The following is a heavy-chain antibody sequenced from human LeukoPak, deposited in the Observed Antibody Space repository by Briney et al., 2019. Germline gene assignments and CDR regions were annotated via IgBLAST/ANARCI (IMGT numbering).Heavy chain of an antibody. CDR1: GYTFTNHG. CDR3: ARDCSSTSCYNVY. V-gene: IGHV1-18*01. Sequence: ASVKVSCKASGYTFTNHGFSWVRQAPGQGPEWMGWISTYNGDTNYAQNLQGRVTMTTDTSTSTAYMEMWSLRSDDTAVYYCARDCSSTSCYNVYWGQGTLVTVSS. CDR2: ISTYNGDT. J-gene: IGHJ4*02. D-gene: IGHD2-2*02.